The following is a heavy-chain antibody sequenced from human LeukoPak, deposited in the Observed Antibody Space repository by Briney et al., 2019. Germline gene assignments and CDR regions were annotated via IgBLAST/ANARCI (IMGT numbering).Heavy chain of an antibody. CDR3: ATHYYDSSGYYSPDY. CDR2: ISYDGSNK. V-gene: IGHV3-30-3*01. CDR1: GFTFCSYA. Sequence: GGSLRLSCAASGFTFCSYAMYWVRQAPGKGLEWVAVISYDGSNKYYADSVKGRFTISRDNSKNTLYLQMNSLRPEDTAVYYCATHYYDSSGYYSPDYWGQGTLVTVSS. D-gene: IGHD3-22*01. J-gene: IGHJ4*02.